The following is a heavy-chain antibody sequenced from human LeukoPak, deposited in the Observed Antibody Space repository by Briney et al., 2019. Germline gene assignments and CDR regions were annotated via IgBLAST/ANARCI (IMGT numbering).Heavy chain of an antibody. D-gene: IGHD2-15*01. Sequence: ASVKVSCKASGYTFTGYYMHWVRQAPGQGLEWMGRINPNSGGTNYAQKFQGRVTMTRDTSISTAYMELSRLRSDDTAVYYCARVSLGSSRHAFDIWGQGTMVTVSS. CDR1: GYTFTGYY. V-gene: IGHV1-2*06. J-gene: IGHJ3*02. CDR2: INPNSGGT. CDR3: ARVSLGSSRHAFDI.